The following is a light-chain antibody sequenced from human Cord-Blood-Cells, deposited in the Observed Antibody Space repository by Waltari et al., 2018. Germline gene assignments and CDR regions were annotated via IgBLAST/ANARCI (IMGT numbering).Light chain of an antibody. V-gene: IGKV3-11*01. Sequence: EIVLTQSPATLSLSPGERATLSCRASQSVSSYLAWYQQKPGQAPRRLIYDASNRATGIPARFSGSGSGTDFTLTIRSLEPEDFAVYCCQQRSNWPWTFGQGTKVEIK. CDR2: DAS. J-gene: IGKJ1*01. CDR3: QQRSNWPWT. CDR1: QSVSSY.